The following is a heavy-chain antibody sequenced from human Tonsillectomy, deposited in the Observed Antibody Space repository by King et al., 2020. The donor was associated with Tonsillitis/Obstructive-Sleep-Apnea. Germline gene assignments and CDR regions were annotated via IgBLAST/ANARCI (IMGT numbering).Heavy chain of an antibody. CDR1: GFTFDDYA. CDR2: ISWNSGTI. V-gene: IGHV3-9*01. J-gene: IGHJ4*02. Sequence: VQLVESGGGLVQPGRSLRLSCAASGFTFDDYAMHWVRQVPGKGLEWVSGISWNSGTIGYADSVEGRFTISRDNVKNSLYMQMNSLRAEDTALYYCARGAEYQLLYSFDFWGQGTLVTVSS. D-gene: IGHD2-2*02. CDR3: ARGAEYQLLYSFDF.